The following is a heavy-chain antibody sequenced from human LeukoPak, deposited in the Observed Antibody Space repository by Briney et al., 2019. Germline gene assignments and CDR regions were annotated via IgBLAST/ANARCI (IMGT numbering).Heavy chain of an antibody. Sequence: SETLSLTCTVSGGSISSYYWSWIRQPPGKGLEWIGYIYYSGSTNYNPSLKSRVTISVDTSKNQFSLKLNSVTAADTAVYYCARGDSSGYLLFDYWGQGTLVTVSS. CDR1: GGSISSYY. J-gene: IGHJ4*02. CDR3: ARGDSSGYLLFDY. D-gene: IGHD3-22*01. V-gene: IGHV4-59*01. CDR2: IYYSGST.